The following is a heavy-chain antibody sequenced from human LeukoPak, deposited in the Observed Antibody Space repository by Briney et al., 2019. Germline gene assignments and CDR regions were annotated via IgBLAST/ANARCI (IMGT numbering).Heavy chain of an antibody. Sequence: PGGSLRLSCAASGFSFSTWSVNWVRQAPGKGLEWVSSISSSSRYIYYADSVKGRFTISRDNAKNSLSLKVNSLRAEDTAVYYCARENHGSFDYWGQGTLVTVSS. CDR3: ARENHGSFDY. D-gene: IGHD1-14*01. V-gene: IGHV3-21*01. CDR1: GFSFSTWS. J-gene: IGHJ4*02. CDR2: ISSSSRYI.